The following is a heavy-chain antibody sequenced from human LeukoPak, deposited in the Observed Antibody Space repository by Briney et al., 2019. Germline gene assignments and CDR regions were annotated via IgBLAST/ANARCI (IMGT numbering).Heavy chain of an antibody. J-gene: IGHJ3*02. CDR1: GDSISNYY. D-gene: IGHD3-10*01. CDR3: ARWEVRLNAFEM. V-gene: IGHV4-4*07. CDR2: IYTSGST. Sequence: PSETLSLTCTVSGDSISNYYWSWIRQPAGKGLEWIGRIYTSGSTNYNPSLKSRVTTSVDTSKNQFSLSLSSVTAADTAVYYCARWEVRLNAFEMWGQGTMVTVSS.